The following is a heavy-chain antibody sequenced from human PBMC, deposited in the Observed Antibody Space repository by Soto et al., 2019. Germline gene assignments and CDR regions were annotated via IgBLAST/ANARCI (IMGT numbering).Heavy chain of an antibody. V-gene: IGHV4-39*01. D-gene: IGHD4-17*01. J-gene: IGHJ5*02. CDR1: GGSISSSSYY. CDR3: ARATGVLTPAHWFDP. Sequence: KTSETLSPTCTVSGGSISSSSYYWGWILQPPGKGLEWIGSIYYSGSTYYNPSLKSRVTISVDTSKNQFSLKLSSVTAADTAVYYCARATGVLTPAHWFDPWGQGTLVTVSS. CDR2: IYYSGST.